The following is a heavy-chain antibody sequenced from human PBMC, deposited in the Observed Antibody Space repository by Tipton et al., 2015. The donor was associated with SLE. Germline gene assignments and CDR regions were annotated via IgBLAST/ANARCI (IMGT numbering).Heavy chain of an antibody. CDR1: GDSITSFNQY. Sequence: LRLSCTVSGDSITSFNQYWGWIRQPPGRRLEYLASLYHSGDTYYSPSLRSRLTISMDTSKNQFSLRLRSVTAADTAVYYCVRINSGASRLFDYWGQGMLVAVSS. V-gene: IGHV4-39*07. CDR2: LYHSGDT. J-gene: IGHJ4*02. CDR3: VRINSGASRLFDY. D-gene: IGHD1-26*01.